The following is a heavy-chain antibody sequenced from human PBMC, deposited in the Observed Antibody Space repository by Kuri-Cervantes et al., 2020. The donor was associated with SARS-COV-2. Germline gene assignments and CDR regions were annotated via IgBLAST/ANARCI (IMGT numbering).Heavy chain of an antibody. V-gene: IGHV3-9*01. D-gene: IGHD3-9*01. CDR3: AKERDSLTGFHYYGMDV. CDR1: GFTFDDYA. J-gene: IGHJ6*02. Sequence: GGSLRLSCAASGFTFDDYAMHWVRQAPGKGLEWVSGISRSSGSIGYADSVKGRFTISRDNAKNSLYLQMNSLRAEDTAVYYCAKERDSLTGFHYYGMDVWGQGTMVTVSS. CDR2: ISRSSGSI.